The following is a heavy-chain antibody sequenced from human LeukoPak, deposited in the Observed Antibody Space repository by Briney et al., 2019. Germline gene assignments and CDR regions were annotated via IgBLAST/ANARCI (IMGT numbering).Heavy chain of an antibody. Sequence: SETLSLTCTVSGGSISSSSYYWGWIRQPPGKGLEWIGSIYYSGSTYYNPSLKSRVTISVDTSKNQFSLKLSSVTAADTAVYYCARDAGNWFDPWGQGTLVTVSS. CDR2: IYYSGST. J-gene: IGHJ5*02. V-gene: IGHV4-39*07. D-gene: IGHD3-10*01. CDR3: ARDAGNWFDP. CDR1: GGSISSSSYY.